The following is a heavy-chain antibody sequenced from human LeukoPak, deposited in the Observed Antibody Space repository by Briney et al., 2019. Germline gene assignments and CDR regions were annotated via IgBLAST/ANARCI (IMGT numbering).Heavy chain of an antibody. V-gene: IGHV3-30*02. J-gene: IGHJ4*02. CDR3: AKDEEVGATYFDY. CDR2: IRSDGSNK. CDR1: GFSFSSYG. D-gene: IGHD1-26*01. Sequence: GGSLRLSCAGSGFSFSSYGMHWVRQAPGKGLEWMAFIRSDGSNKYYADSVKGRFTISRDNSKNTLYLQMNSLRAEDTAVYYCAKDEEVGATYFDYWGQGTLVTVSS.